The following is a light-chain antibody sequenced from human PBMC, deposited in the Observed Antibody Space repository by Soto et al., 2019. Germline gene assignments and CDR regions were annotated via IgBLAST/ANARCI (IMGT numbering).Light chain of an antibody. CDR1: QSVSSDY. CDR2: RAS. V-gene: IGKV3-20*01. J-gene: IGKJ5*01. Sequence: ETGLKQSPGTLSLSPGERATLACGASQSVSSDYFAWYQQKPGQAPRHLIDRASSRATGIPDRFSVSGSGTDVILTICRLEPEDFAVYYCQEYGDSPPISCGQGTRLEI. CDR3: QEYGDSPPIS.